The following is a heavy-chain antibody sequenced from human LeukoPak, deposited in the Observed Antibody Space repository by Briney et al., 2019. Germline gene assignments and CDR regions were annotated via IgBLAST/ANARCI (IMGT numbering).Heavy chain of an antibody. D-gene: IGHD3-16*02. J-gene: IGHJ4*02. CDR1: GGSISSYY. CDR3: ARVRGDYVWGSYRYYYFDY. V-gene: IGHV4-59*01. Sequence: SPSETLSLTCTVSGGSISSYYWSWIRQPPGKGLEWIGYIYYSGSTNYNPSLKSRVTISVDTSKNQFSLKLSSVTAADTAVYYCARVRGDYVWGSYRYYYFDYWGQGTLVTVSS. CDR2: IYYSGST.